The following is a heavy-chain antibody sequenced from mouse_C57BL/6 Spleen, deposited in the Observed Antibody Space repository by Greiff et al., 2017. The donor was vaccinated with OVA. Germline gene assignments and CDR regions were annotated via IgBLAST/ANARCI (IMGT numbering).Heavy chain of an antibody. V-gene: IGHV1-72*01. D-gene: IGHD2-4*01. CDR3: ARAIYYDYDLYAMDY. Sequence: PGASVKLSCKASGYTFTRYWMHWVKQRPGRGLEWIGRIDPNSGGTKYNEKFKSKATLTVDKPSSTAYMQLSSLTSEDSAVYYCARAIYYDYDLYAMDYWGQGTSVTVSS. J-gene: IGHJ4*01. CDR1: GYTFTRYW. CDR2: IDPNSGGT.